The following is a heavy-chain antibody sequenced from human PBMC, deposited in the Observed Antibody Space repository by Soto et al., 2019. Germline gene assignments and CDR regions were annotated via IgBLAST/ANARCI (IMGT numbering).Heavy chain of an antibody. CDR3: ARPRSGSYYYGMDV. V-gene: IGHV1-8*01. CDR1: GYTFTSYD. D-gene: IGHD3-3*01. Sequence: QVQLVQSGAEVKKPGASVKVSCKASGYTFTSYDINWVRQATGQGLEWMGWMNPNSGNTGYAQKFQGRVTMTTNTSIITAYMELSSLRSEGTAVYYCARPRSGSYYYGMDVWGQGTAVTVSS. CDR2: MNPNSGNT. J-gene: IGHJ6*02.